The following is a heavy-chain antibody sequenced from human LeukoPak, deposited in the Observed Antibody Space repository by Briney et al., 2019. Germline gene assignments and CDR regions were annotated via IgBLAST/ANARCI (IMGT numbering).Heavy chain of an antibody. CDR1: GYTFINYD. V-gene: IGHV1-8*03. CDR3: ARGRHDGSGSWPPLNWFDP. J-gene: IGHJ5*02. D-gene: IGHD3-10*01. CDR2: MYPNSGNT. Sequence: GASVKVSCKASGYTFINYDINWVRQATGQGLEWMGWMYPNSGNTGYAQEFQGRVTFTRNTSISTAYMELSSLRSEDTAVYYCARGRHDGSGSWPPLNWFDPWGQGTLVTVSS.